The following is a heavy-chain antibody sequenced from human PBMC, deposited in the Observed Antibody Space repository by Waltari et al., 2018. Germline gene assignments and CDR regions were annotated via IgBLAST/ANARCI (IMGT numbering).Heavy chain of an antibody. Sequence: QVQLQESGPGLVKPSETLSLTCTVSVGSISSYYWSWSRQPAGKGVEWIGRIHSSGSLNYNPSFKSRLTMSVDTSKNQFSLKLSSVTAVDTAVYSCARDGYCSTTSCPERGDPFDIWGQGTMVTVSS. J-gene: IGHJ3*02. D-gene: IGHD2-2*03. CDR3: ARDGYCSTTSCPERGDPFDI. CDR1: VGSISSYY. V-gene: IGHV4-4*07. CDR2: IHSSGSL.